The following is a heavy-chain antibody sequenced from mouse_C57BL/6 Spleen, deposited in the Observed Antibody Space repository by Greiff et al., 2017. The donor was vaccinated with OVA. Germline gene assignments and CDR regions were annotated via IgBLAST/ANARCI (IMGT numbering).Heavy chain of an antibody. V-gene: IGHV1-55*01. CDR2: IYPGSGST. Sequence: QVHVKQSGAELVKPGASVKMSCKASGYTFTSYWITWVKQRPGQGLEWIGDIYPGSGSTNYNEKFKSKATLTVDTSSSTAYMQLSSLTSEDSAVYYCARAVAYDYYFDYWGQGTTLTVSS. J-gene: IGHJ2*01. CDR1: GYTFTSYW. D-gene: IGHD2-4*01. CDR3: ARAVAYDYYFDY.